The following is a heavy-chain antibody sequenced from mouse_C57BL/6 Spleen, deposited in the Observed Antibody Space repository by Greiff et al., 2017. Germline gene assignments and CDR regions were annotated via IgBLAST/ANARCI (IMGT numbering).Heavy chain of an antibody. Sequence: QVQLKESGPVLVKPGASVKISCKASGYAFSSSWMNWVKQRPGKGLEWIGRIYPGDGDTNYNGKFKGKATLTADKSSSTAYMQLSSLTSEDSAVYFCARWAPYYAMDYWGQGTSVTVSS. J-gene: IGHJ4*01. CDR2: IYPGDGDT. CDR3: ARWAPYYAMDY. CDR1: GYAFSSSW. V-gene: IGHV1-82*01.